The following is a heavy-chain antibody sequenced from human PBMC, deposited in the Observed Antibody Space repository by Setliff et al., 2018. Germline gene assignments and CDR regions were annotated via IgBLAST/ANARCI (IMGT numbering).Heavy chain of an antibody. J-gene: IGHJ6*03. D-gene: IGHD5-12*01. Sequence: SVKVSCKASGGTFRSYGISWVRQAPGQGLEWMGGTIPIFGSTNYAQKFQDRVTITTDESTSTAYMELSSLRSEDTAVYYCARERGDIVTTTSYYYYLDVWGKGTTVTVSS. CDR2: TIPIFGST. V-gene: IGHV1-69*05. CDR1: GGTFRSYG. CDR3: ARERGDIVTTTSYYYYLDV.